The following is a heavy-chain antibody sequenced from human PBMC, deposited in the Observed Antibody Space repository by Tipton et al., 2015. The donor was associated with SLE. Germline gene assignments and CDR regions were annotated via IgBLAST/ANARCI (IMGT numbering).Heavy chain of an antibody. Sequence: QLVQSGAEVKKPGASVRVSCKASGYAFVRYYMYWVRQAPGQGLEWMGTVNPGVGSTTYSQKFQGRFSMTRDTSTSTVYMELSRLRSDDTAVYYCAFSTSGGTAGGFDYWGQGTLVTVSS. CDR2: VNPGVGST. CDR3: AFSTSGGTAGGFDY. CDR1: GYAFVRYY. D-gene: IGHD3-10*01. J-gene: IGHJ4*02. V-gene: IGHV1-46*01.